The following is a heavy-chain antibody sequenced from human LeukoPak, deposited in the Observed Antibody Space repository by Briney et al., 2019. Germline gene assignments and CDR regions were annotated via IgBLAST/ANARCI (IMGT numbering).Heavy chain of an antibody. V-gene: IGHV3-30*04. CDR3: ARDISQTYIAVAGHLDY. CDR2: ISHDGSNI. Sequence: PGGSLRLSCAASGFTFSTYAMHWVRQPPGKGLEWVAIISHDGSNIYYADSVKDRFTISRDNSKNTLYLQMKGLRAEDTDLYYCARDISQTYIAVAGHLDYWGQGTQVTVSS. D-gene: IGHD6-13*01. CDR1: GFTFSTYA. J-gene: IGHJ4*02.